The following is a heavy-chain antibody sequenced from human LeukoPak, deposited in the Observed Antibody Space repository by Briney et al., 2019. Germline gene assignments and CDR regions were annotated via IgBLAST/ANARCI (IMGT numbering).Heavy chain of an antibody. Sequence: GGSLRLSCAASGFTFSSYAISWVRQPPGKGLEWVSGISGSGDNTYYADSVKGRFTISRDNSKKTLYLHLNSLRVEDAAVYYCAKDGYSSIPGFHFEYWGQGTPVTVSS. CDR1: GFTFSSYA. J-gene: IGHJ4*02. CDR3: AKDGYSSIPGFHFEY. D-gene: IGHD6-13*01. CDR2: ISGSGDNT. V-gene: IGHV3-23*01.